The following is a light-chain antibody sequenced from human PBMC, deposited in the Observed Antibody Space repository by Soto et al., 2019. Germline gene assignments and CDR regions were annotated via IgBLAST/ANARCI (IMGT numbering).Light chain of an antibody. CDR3: KKLRDWSTRLT. J-gene: IGKJ4*01. Sequence: EIVLTQSPATLSLSPGERATLSCRASQTINNYLAWYQQKPGQAPRLLVYDASYRAIGIPARFSGSGSGTDFTLTISSLEPEDFAVYYCKKLRDWSTRLTFGGGTKVEIK. CDR2: DAS. CDR1: QTINNY. V-gene: IGKV3-11*01.